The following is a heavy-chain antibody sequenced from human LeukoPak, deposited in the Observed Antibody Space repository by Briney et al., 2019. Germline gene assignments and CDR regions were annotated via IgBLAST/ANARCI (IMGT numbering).Heavy chain of an antibody. D-gene: IGHD3-22*01. CDR2: IYYSGST. Sequence: PSETLSLTCTVSGGSISSSSYYWGWIRQPPGKGLEWIGSIYYSGSTYYNPSLKSRVTISVDTSKNQFSLKLSSATAADTAVYYCARDNHYDSSGYYTDYYYYYMDVWGKGTTVTVSS. J-gene: IGHJ6*03. V-gene: IGHV4-39*07. CDR3: ARDNHYDSSGYYTDYYYYYMDV. CDR1: GGSISSSSYY.